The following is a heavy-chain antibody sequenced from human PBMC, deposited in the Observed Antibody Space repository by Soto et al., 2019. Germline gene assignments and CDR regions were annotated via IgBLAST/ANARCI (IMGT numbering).Heavy chain of an antibody. CDR2: IRSKANSYAT. Sequence: EVQLVESGGGLVQPGGSLKLSCAASGFTFSGSAMHWVRQASGKGLEWVGRIRSKANSYATAYAASVKGRFTISRDDSKNTAYLQMNSLKTEDTAVYYCTRHTPSGWSISARGMDVWGQGTTVTVSS. J-gene: IGHJ6*02. D-gene: IGHD6-19*01. CDR1: GFTFSGSA. CDR3: TRHTPSGWSISARGMDV. V-gene: IGHV3-73*02.